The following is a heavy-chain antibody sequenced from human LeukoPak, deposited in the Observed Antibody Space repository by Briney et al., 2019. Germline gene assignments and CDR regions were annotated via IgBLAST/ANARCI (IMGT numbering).Heavy chain of an antibody. V-gene: IGHV3-23*01. CDR3: AKQSAGSSTWYSLHFDY. CDR1: GFTLSSFA. D-gene: IGHD6-13*01. J-gene: IGHJ4*02. CDR2: IRGSGGST. Sequence: GGSLRLSCAASGFTLSSFAMSWARQAPGKGLEWVSVIRGSGGSTYYTDSVKGRFTISRDNSKNTLYLQMNSLRAEDTAVYFCAKQSAGSSTWYSLHFDYWGEGTRVTVSS.